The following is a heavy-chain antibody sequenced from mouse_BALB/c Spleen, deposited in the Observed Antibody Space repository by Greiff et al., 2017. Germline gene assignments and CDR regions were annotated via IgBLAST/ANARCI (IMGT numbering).Heavy chain of an antibody. J-gene: IGHJ3*01. D-gene: IGHD2-4*01. V-gene: IGHV1-7*01. CDR2: INPSTGYT. Sequence: QVQLQQSGAELAKPGASVKMSCKASGYTFTSYWMHWVKQRPGQGLEWIGYINPSTGYTEYNQKFKDKATLTADKSSSTAYMQLSSLTSEDSAVYYCARSDYDYDEAYWGQGTLVTVSA. CDR1: GYTFTSYW. CDR3: ARSDYDYDEAY.